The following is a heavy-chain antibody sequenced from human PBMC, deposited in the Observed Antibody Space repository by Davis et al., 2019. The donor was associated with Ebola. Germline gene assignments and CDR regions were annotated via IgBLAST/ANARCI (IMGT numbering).Heavy chain of an antibody. Sequence: PSETLSLTCAVYGESFSGYYWSWIRQPPGKGLEWIGEINHSGSTNYNPSLKSRVTISVDTSKNQFSLKLSSVTAADTAVYYCARDPRARCSGGSCYSGWFDPWGQGTLVTVSS. CDR2: INHSGST. CDR3: ARDPRARCSGGSCYSGWFDP. J-gene: IGHJ5*02. V-gene: IGHV4-34*01. D-gene: IGHD2-15*01. CDR1: GESFSGYY.